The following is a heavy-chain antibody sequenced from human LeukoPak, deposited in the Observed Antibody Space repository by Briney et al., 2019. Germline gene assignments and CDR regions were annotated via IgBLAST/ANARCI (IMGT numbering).Heavy chain of an antibody. CDR2: ISSSSHI. D-gene: IGHD2-21*02. Sequence: GGSLRLSCAASGFTFRSYSMNGVRQAPGKGLEWVSSISSSSHIYYADSVKGRFTISRDNAKNSLYLQMNSLRAEDTAVYFCARSDYCGGDCYSSLSNYWGQGTLVTVSS. V-gene: IGHV3-21*01. J-gene: IGHJ4*02. CDR1: GFTFRSYS. CDR3: ARSDYCGGDCYSSLSNY.